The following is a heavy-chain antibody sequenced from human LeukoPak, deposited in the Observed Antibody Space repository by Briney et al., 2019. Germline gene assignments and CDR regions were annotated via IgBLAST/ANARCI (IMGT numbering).Heavy chain of an antibody. V-gene: IGHV3-48*01. J-gene: IGHJ4*02. CDR1: GFTFSNLG. CDR2: ISSSRTTI. CDR3: ARGGAARPDY. D-gene: IGHD6-6*01. Sequence: GGSLRLSCQASGFTFSNLGLTWVRQTPGKGLEWVSYISSSRTTISYADSVKGRFTISRDNARNSLFLQMNSLRVEDTAIYYCARGGAARPDYWGQGTLVTVSS.